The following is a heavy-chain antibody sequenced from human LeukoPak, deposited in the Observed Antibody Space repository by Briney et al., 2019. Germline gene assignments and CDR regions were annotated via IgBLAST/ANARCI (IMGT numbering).Heavy chain of an antibody. CDR1: GYTFNTYG. CDR2: ISAYNGDT. V-gene: IGHV1-18*01. CDR3: ARESTGGSLEIDY. D-gene: IGHD2-8*02. Sequence: ASVKVSCKASGYTFNTYGIIWVRQAPGQGLEWMGWISAYNGDTTYAQKLQGRVTLTTDASTSTAYMELRSLRSDDTAVYYCARESTGGSLEIDYWGQGTLVTVSA. J-gene: IGHJ4*02.